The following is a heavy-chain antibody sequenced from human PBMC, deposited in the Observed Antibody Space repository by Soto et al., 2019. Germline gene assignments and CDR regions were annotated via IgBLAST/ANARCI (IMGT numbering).Heavy chain of an antibody. CDR1: GFTFSSYG. Sequence: QVQLVESGGGVVQPGRSLRLSCAASGFTFSSYGMHWVRQAPGKGLEWVAVISYDGSNKYYADSVKGRFTISRDNSKNTLYLQRNSLRAEDTAVYYCAKDSSLGRGGSAEYFQHWGQGTLVTVSS. CDR3: AKDSSLGRGGSAEYFQH. J-gene: IGHJ1*01. V-gene: IGHV3-30*18. CDR2: ISYDGSNK. D-gene: IGHD7-27*01.